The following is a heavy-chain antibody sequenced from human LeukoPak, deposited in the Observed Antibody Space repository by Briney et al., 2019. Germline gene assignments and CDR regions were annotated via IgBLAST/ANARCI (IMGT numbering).Heavy chain of an antibody. CDR3: AKMGLKQWPYNYFDY. V-gene: IGHV3-23*01. Sequence: GGSLRLSCAASGFTFSSYAMSGVRQAPGKGLEWVSAISGSGGSTYYADSVKGRFTISRDNSKNTLYLQMNSLRAEDAAVYYCAKMGLKQWPYNYFDYWGQGTLVTVSS. CDR2: ISGSGGST. J-gene: IGHJ4*02. CDR1: GFTFSSYA. D-gene: IGHD6-19*01.